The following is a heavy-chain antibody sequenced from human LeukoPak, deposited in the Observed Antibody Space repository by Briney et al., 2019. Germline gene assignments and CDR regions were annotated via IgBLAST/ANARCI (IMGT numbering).Heavy chain of an antibody. Sequence: GGSLRLSCAASGFTFSSYAMHWVRQAPGKGLGWVAVISYDGSNKYYADSVKGRFTISRDNSKNTLCLQMNSLRAEDTAVYYCARGSNSSSWFWYYYYYMDVWGKGTTVTVSS. CDR2: ISYDGSNK. V-gene: IGHV3-30*01. CDR3: ARGSNSSSWFWYYYYYMDV. D-gene: IGHD6-13*01. CDR1: GFTFSSYA. J-gene: IGHJ6*03.